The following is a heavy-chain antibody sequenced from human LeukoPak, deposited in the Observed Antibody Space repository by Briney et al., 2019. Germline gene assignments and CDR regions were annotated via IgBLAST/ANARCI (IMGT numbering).Heavy chain of an antibody. J-gene: IGHJ4*02. CDR1: GFTFSSYA. D-gene: IGHD2-2*01. CDR2: ISGSGGST. CDR3: ARGRGSSTSPYYFDY. V-gene: IGHV3-23*01. Sequence: SGGSLRLSCAASGFTFSSYAMSWVRQAPGRGLEWVSAISGSGGSTYYADSVKGRFTISRDNSKNTLYLQMNSLRAEDTAVYYCARGRGSSTSPYYFDYWGQGTLVTVSS.